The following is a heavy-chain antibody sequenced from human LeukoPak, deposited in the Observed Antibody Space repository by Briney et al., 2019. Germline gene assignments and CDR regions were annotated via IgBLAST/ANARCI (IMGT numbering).Heavy chain of an antibody. CDR1: RFTFSNYW. CDR3: ARGVRGGTQYDAFDI. J-gene: IGHJ3*02. Sequence: PGGSLRLSCVASRFTFSNYWTHWVRQAPGRGLEWVANIKQDGGNAYYVDSVKGRFTISRDNAKNSLYLQMNRLRAEDTAVYYCARGVRGGTQYDAFDIWGQGTMVTVSS. D-gene: IGHD1-7*01. CDR2: IKQDGGNA. V-gene: IGHV3-7*01.